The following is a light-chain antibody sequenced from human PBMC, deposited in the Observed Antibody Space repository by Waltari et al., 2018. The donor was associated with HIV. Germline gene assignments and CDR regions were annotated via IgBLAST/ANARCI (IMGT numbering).Light chain of an antibody. CDR2: MND. J-gene: IGLJ2*01. Sequence: QSVVTQPPSASGTLGQRGTLSCSGGTSNLGSHYVYWYQHLPGTSPKLLIYMNDQRPSGVPDRISGSKSGTSASLAISGLRSEDEADYYCASWDDSLGGYWIFGGGTNLTVL. V-gene: IGLV1-47*01. CDR1: TSNLGSHY. CDR3: ASWDDSLGGYWI.